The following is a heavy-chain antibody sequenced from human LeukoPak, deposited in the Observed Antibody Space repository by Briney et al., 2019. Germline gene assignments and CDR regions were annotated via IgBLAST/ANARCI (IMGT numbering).Heavy chain of an antibody. V-gene: IGHV5-51*01. D-gene: IGHD2-2*01. CDR2: IYPGDSYT. CDR3: ASHLGYCSSTSCYDSGY. J-gene: IGHJ4*02. CDR1: GYSFTSYW. Sequence: GESLKISCKGSGYSFTSYWIGWVRQMPGKGLEWMGIIYPGDSYTRYSPSFQGQVTISADKSISTAYLQWSSLKASDTAMYYCASHLGYCSSTSCYDSGYWGQGTLVTVSS.